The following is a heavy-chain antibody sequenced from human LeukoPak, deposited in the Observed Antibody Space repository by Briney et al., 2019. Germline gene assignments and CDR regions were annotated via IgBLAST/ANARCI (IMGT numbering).Heavy chain of an antibody. CDR1: GGSISSSSYY. D-gene: IGHD1-26*01. CDR2: IYYSGST. Sequence: PSETLSLTCTVSGGSISSSSYYWGWIRQPPGKGLEWIGSIYYSGSTNYNPSLKSRVTISVDTSKNQFSLKLSSVTAADTAVYYCARQPGIVGAYYMDYWGQGTLVTVSS. J-gene: IGHJ4*02. CDR3: ARQPGIVGAYYMDY. V-gene: IGHV4-39*01.